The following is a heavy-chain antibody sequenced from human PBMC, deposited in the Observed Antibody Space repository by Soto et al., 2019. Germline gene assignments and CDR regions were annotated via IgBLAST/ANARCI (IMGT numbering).Heavy chain of an antibody. V-gene: IGHV4-39*01. Sequence: SETLSLTCTVSGGSISSSSYYWGWIRQPPGKGLEWIGSIYYSGSTYYNPSLKSRVTISVDTSKNQFSLKLSSVTAADTAVYYCARHEITMIVVDSWREGTLVTVSS. CDR3: ARHEITMIVVDS. D-gene: IGHD3-22*01. CDR1: GGSISSSSYY. J-gene: IGHJ4*02. CDR2: IYYSGST.